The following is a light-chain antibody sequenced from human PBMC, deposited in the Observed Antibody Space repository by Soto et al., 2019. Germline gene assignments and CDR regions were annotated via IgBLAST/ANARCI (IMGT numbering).Light chain of an antibody. CDR3: SSYISRTFLV. J-gene: IGLJ2*01. CDR2: DVT. V-gene: IGLV2-14*01. CDR1: SGDVGGYNY. Sequence: QSVLTQPASVSGSPGQSVTISCTGTSGDVGGYNYVSWYQRHPGKAPKLIIYDVTHRPSGVSDRCSGFKSGTTASLTISGLRAEDEGDYCCSSYISRTFLVFGGGTKVTVL.